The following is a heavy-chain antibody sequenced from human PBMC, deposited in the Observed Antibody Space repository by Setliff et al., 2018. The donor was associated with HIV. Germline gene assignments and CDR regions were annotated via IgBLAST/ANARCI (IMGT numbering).Heavy chain of an antibody. D-gene: IGHD6-19*01. Sequence: ASVKVSCKASGGTFSASGFSWVRQAPGQGLEWMGGIIPAFGTADYAQKFQGRVTITADASTSTAYMELISLRSEDTAVYYCARGEGSGWDTVEENYYNLDVWGPGTTFTVSS. V-gene: IGHV1-69*13. J-gene: IGHJ6*02. CDR1: GGTFSASG. CDR2: IIPAFGTA. CDR3: ARGEGSGWDTVEENYYNLDV.